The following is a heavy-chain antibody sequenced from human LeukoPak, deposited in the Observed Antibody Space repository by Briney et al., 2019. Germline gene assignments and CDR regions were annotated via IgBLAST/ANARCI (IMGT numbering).Heavy chain of an antibody. D-gene: IGHD3-22*01. CDR3: SRDANYYDSSRHYFDAFDI. CDR1: GFMFSKYW. V-gene: IGHV3-7*01. Sequence: GGSLRLSCEASGFMFSKYWMTWVRQAPGKGLEWVANIRGDGSVKYLLDSVKGRFSVSRDNAKNSLSLEMNNLRAEDTAVYYCSRDANYYDSSRHYFDAFDIWGRGTMVTVSS. J-gene: IGHJ3*02. CDR2: IRGDGSVK.